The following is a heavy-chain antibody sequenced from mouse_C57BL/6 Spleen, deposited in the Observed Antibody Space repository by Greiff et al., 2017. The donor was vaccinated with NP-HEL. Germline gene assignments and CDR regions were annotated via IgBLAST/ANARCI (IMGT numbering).Heavy chain of an antibody. CDR2: IYPGDGDT. CDR3: ARSSTTVAGGYFDV. J-gene: IGHJ1*03. CDR1: GYAFSSYW. V-gene: IGHV1-80*01. Sequence: VQLQQSGAELVKPGASVKISCKASGYAFSSYWMNWVKQRPGKGLEWIGQIYPGDGDTNYNGKFKGKATLTADNSSSTAYMQLSSLTSEDSAVYFCARSSTTVAGGYFDVWGTGTTVTVSS. D-gene: IGHD1-1*01.